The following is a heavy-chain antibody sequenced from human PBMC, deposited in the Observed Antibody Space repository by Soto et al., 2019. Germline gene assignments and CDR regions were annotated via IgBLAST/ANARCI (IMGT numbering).Heavy chain of an antibody. V-gene: IGHV3-30*03. CDR3: DRPGSMSQDDF. Sequence: QVQLVESGGGVVQPGRSLRLSCIASGFTFSNFGMHWVRQAPGKGLEWVAVVSYDGTIKYYADSVKGRFTISRDNSKNTLYLQMNILRPEDTAVYYCDRPGSMSQDDFWGQGTLVTVSS. CDR2: VSYDGTIK. D-gene: IGHD1-26*01. J-gene: IGHJ4*02. CDR1: GFTFSNFG.